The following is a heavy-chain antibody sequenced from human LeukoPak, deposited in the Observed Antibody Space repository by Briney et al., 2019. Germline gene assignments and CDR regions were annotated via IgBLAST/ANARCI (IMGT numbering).Heavy chain of an antibody. V-gene: IGHV3-30*18. CDR1: GFTFSSYA. CDR3: AKAFGFDY. Sequence: GGSLRLSCAASGFTFSSYAMSWVRQAPGKGLEWVAVISYDGSNKYYADSVKGRFTISRDNSKNTLYLQMNSLRAEDTAVYYCAKAFGFDYWGQGTLVTVSS. CDR2: ISYDGSNK. D-gene: IGHD2/OR15-2a*01. J-gene: IGHJ4*02.